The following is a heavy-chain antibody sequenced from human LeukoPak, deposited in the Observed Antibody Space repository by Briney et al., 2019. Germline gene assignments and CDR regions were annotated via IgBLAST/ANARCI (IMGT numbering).Heavy chain of an antibody. Sequence: HGASLQISCKGSGSSFTSYWIGWVRQLPGKGLEWMGIIYPGDSDTRYSPSFQGQVTISADKSISTAYLQWSSLKASDTAMYYCAVGGATIWFDYWGQGTLVTVSS. D-gene: IGHD5-12*01. CDR3: AVGGATIWFDY. J-gene: IGHJ4*02. CDR1: GSSFTSYW. V-gene: IGHV5-51*01. CDR2: IYPGDSDT.